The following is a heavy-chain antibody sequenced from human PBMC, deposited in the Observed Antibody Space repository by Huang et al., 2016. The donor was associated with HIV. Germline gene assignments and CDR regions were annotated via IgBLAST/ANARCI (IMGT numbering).Heavy chain of an antibody. CDR2: ISDEESSK. Sequence: QVQLVESGGGVVQPGRSLRLSCAAFGFTFNKFDMHWVRQAPGKGLEWVAIISDEESSKYQADSVKGRFTISLDNSKNTVYLQMNSLRVEDTAVYYCAKDGRGSGTYYDYFEYWGQGTLVTVSS. D-gene: IGHD1-26*01. CDR1: GFTFNKFD. CDR3: AKDGRGSGTYYDYFEY. V-gene: IGHV3-30*18. J-gene: IGHJ4*02.